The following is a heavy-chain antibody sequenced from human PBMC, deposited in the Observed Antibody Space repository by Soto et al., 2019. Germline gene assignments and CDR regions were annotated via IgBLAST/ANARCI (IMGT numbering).Heavy chain of an antibody. Sequence: PWGSLRLSCAASGFTFSSYAMSWVRQAPGKGLEWVSAISGSGGSTYYADSVKGRFTISRDNSKNTLYLQMNSLRAEDTAVYYCANPPPRYYDFWSGYYQIPFDYWGQGTLVTVSS. D-gene: IGHD3-3*01. CDR1: GFTFSSYA. CDR3: ANPPPRYYDFWSGYYQIPFDY. J-gene: IGHJ4*02. CDR2: ISGSGGST. V-gene: IGHV3-23*01.